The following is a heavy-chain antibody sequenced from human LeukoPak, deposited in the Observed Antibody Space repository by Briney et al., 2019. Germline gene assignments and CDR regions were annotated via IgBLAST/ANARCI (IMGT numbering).Heavy chain of an antibody. V-gene: IGHV4-4*07. D-gene: IGHD5-18*01. CDR2: IYTSGST. J-gene: IGHJ4*02. Sequence: SETLSLTCTVSGGSISSYYWSWIRQPAGKGLEWIGRIYTSGSTNYHPSLKSRVTMSVDTSKNQFSLRLTSVTAADTAVYYCARDGLYSYGYSYFDYWGQGTLVTVFS. CDR3: ARDGLYSYGYSYFDY. CDR1: GGSISSYY.